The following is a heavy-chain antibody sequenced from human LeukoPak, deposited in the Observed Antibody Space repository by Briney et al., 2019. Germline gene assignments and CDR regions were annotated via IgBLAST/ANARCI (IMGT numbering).Heavy chain of an antibody. CDR2: IYYTGTT. D-gene: IGHD6-25*01. V-gene: IGHV4-39*01. J-gene: IGHJ3*02. CDR1: GGSISTYY. Sequence: PSETLSLTCTVSGGSISTYYWGWIRQPPAKGLEWIGSIYYTGTTYYNLSLRSRLTISVNTSKNQFSLNLTSVTAADTAIYYCARHVRRLNDAFDIWGQGTMVTVSS. CDR3: ARHVRRLNDAFDI.